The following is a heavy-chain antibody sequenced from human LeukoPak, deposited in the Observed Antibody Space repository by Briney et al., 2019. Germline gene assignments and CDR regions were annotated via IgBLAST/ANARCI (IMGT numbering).Heavy chain of an antibody. V-gene: IGHV3-53*01. D-gene: IGHD3-22*01. CDR2: IYSGGST. J-gene: IGHJ4*02. Sequence: GGSLRLSCAASGFTVSSNYMSWVRQAPGKGLEWVSVIYSGGSTYYADSVKGRFTISRDNSKNTLYLQMNSLRAEDTAVYYCARGLYDSSGYLVDYWGQGTLVTVSS. CDR1: GFTVSSNY. CDR3: ARGLYDSSGYLVDY.